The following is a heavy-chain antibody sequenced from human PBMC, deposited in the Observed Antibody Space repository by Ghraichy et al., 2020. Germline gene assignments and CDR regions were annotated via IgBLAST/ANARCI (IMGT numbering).Heavy chain of an antibody. CDR3: ARFEVGWLGTIDY. D-gene: IGHD6-19*01. CDR1: GGSISSSSYY. V-gene: IGHV4-39*01. J-gene: IGHJ4*02. CDR2: IYYSGST. Sequence: SETLSLTCTVSGGSISSSSYYWGWIRQPPGKGLEWIGSIYYSGSTYYNPSLKSRVTISVDTSKNQFSLKLSSVTAADTAVYYCARFEVGWLGTIDYWGQGTLVTVSS.